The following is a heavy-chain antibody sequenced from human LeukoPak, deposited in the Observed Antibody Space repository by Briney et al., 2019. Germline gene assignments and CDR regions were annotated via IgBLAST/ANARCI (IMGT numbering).Heavy chain of an antibody. D-gene: IGHD3-22*01. CDR2: IYYSGST. Sequence: SETLSLTCTVSGGSISSYYWSWIRQPPGKGLEWIGYIYYSGSTNYNPSLKSRVTISADTSKNQFSLKLSSVTAADTAVYYCARTKKYYYDSSGYYGEHDYWGQGTLVTVSS. J-gene: IGHJ4*02. CDR3: ARTKKYYYDSSGYYGEHDY. V-gene: IGHV4-59*01. CDR1: GGSISSYY.